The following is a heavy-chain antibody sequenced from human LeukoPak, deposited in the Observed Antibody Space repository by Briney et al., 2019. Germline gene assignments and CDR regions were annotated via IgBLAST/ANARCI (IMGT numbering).Heavy chain of an antibody. CDR2: ISSSGSTI. J-gene: IGHJ4*02. D-gene: IGHD6-19*01. CDR3: AKDLGSSGWYIDY. CDR1: GFTFSDYY. V-gene: IGHV3-11*01. Sequence: GGSLRLSCAASGFTFSDYYMTWIRQAPGKGLEWVSYISSSGSTIYYADSVKGRFTISRDNAKNSLYLQMNSLRAEDTAVYYCAKDLGSSGWYIDYWGQGTLVTVSS.